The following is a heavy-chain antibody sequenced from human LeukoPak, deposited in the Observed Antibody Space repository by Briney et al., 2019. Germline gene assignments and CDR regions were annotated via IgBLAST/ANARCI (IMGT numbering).Heavy chain of an antibody. Sequence: SETLSLTCAVSGYSITSGYFWGWIRQPPGMGLEWIGIIYHSGGTYYNPSLKSRVTISVDTSKNQFSLKRSSVTAADTAVYFCAREASDVLRYFVWRQNTRTEFDYWGQGDLVTVSS. CDR2: IYHSGGT. CDR1: GYSITSGYF. D-gene: IGHD3-9*01. J-gene: IGHJ4*02. CDR3: AREASDVLRYFVWRQNTRTEFDY. V-gene: IGHV4-38-2*02.